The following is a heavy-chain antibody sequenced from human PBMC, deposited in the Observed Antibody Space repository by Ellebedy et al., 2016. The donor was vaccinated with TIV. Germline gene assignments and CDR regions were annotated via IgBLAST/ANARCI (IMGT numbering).Heavy chain of an antibody. Sequence: GESLKISCAASGFTFDNHAMHWVRQTPGIGLDWVAVTSNDGTYKYYADSVKGRFTISSDNSKNTLFLQMNSLRPEDTAVYYCTRHGIGSSSSWWGQGTLVTVSS. D-gene: IGHD6-6*01. CDR2: TSNDGTYK. J-gene: IGHJ4*02. CDR1: GFTFDNHA. V-gene: IGHV3-30*04. CDR3: TRHGIGSSSSW.